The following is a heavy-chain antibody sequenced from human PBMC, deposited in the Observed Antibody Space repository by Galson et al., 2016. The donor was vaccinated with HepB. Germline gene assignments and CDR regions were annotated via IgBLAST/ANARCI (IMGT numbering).Heavy chain of an antibody. J-gene: IGHJ6*02. CDR2: ISWNDGSA. V-gene: IGHV3-43*01. CDR1: GFTFDDYT. CDR3: MKDSAASDLGHYGMDV. Sequence: SLRLSCAASGFTFDDYTMHWVRQAPGKGLEWVSLISWNDGSAYYADSVKGRFTISRDNSKNSLYLQMNNLRTEDTALYYCMKDSAASDLGHYGMDVWGQGTTVTVSS. D-gene: IGHD6-13*01.